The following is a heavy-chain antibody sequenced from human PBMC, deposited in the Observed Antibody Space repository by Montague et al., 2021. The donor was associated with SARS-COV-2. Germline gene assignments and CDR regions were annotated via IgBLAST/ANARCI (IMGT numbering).Heavy chain of an antibody. CDR1: GFDFTSSE. CDR3: AKDQVYSGSYFAD. V-gene: IGHV3-23*01. D-gene: IGHD1-26*01. CDR2: ITGSGGDT. Sequence: SLRLPCAASGFDFTSSEINWVRQAPGKGLEWVSAITGSGGDTYYAGSVKGRFTISKDNSKNMLYLQMNSLRAEDTAVYYCAKDQVYSGSYFADWGQGTLVTVSS. J-gene: IGHJ4*02.